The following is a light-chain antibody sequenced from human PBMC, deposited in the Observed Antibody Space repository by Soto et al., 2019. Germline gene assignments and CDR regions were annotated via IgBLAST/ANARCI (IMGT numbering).Light chain of an antibody. CDR3: QHSYSPPRT. V-gene: IGKV1-39*01. CDR1: QSIVSY. Sequence: DIQMTQSPSSLSVSVGDRVTITCRESQSIVSYLNWYQQKLGKAPKLLIYTAPNLQRGVPSRFSGSGAGTYFTLTISHLQPEDVATYYCQHSYSPPRTFGQGTKLEIK. CDR2: TAP. J-gene: IGKJ2*02.